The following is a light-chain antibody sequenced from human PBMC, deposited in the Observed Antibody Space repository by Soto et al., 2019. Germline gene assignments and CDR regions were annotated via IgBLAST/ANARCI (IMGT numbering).Light chain of an antibody. Sequence: EIVLTQSPGTLSLSPGERATLSCRASQNFRNSYLAWYQQKPGQAPSLLIYGVSARATGIPDRFSGSGSGTDFTLTISRLEHEDFAVYYCQQYETSVYTFGQGTKLEI. CDR3: QQYETSVYT. CDR2: GVS. CDR1: QNFRNSY. V-gene: IGKV3-20*01. J-gene: IGKJ2*01.